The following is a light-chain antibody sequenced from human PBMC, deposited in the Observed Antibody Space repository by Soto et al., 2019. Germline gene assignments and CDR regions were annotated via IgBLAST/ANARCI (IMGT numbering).Light chain of an antibody. V-gene: IGLV2-14*01. Sequence: QSALTQPASVSGSPGQSITISCTGTSSDVGGYNYVSWYQQHPGKAPKLMIYEVSNRPSGVSNRFSGSKSGNTAYLTISGLQAEYEADYYCSSYTSSSTPWVFGGGTKLTVL. CDR3: SSYTSSSTPWV. J-gene: IGLJ3*02. CDR1: SSDVGGYNY. CDR2: EVS.